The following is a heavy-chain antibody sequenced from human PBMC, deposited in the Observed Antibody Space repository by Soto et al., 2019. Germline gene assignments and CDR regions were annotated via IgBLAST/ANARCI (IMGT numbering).Heavy chain of an antibody. CDR2: ISSNGGST. Sequence: GGSLRLSCAASGFTFSSYAMHWVRQAPGKGLEYVSAISSNGGSTYYANSVKGRFTISRDNSKNTLYLQMGSLRAEDMAVYYCARVAWGWNAFDIWGQGTMVTVSS. V-gene: IGHV3-64*01. CDR1: GFTFSSYA. CDR3: ARVAWGWNAFDI. J-gene: IGHJ3*02. D-gene: IGHD3-16*01.